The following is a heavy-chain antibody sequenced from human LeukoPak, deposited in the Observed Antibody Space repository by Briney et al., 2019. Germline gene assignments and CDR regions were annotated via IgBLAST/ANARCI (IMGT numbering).Heavy chain of an antibody. CDR1: GFSISSYE. CDR2: ISSSGSTI. Sequence: GGSLRLSCVASGFSISSYELNWVHQAPGKGLEWISYISSSGSTIYYADSVKGRFTISRDNAKSSLYLEMNSLRVEDTAVYYCARDRSPGYWGQGTLVTVSS. V-gene: IGHV3-48*03. CDR3: ARDRSPGY. D-gene: IGHD2-8*02. J-gene: IGHJ4*02.